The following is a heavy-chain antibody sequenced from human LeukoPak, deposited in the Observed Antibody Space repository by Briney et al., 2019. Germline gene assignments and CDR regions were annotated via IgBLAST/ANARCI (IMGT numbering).Heavy chain of an antibody. Sequence: PSETLSLTCAVYGGSFSGYYWSWIRQPPGKGLEWIGEINHSGSTNYNPSLKSRVTISVDTSKNQFSLKLSSVTAADTAVYYCARGGSTSPSGNNWFDPWGQGTLVTVSS. CDR2: INHSGST. D-gene: IGHD2-2*01. J-gene: IGHJ5*02. CDR3: ARGGSTSPSGNNWFDP. V-gene: IGHV4-34*01. CDR1: GGSFSGYY.